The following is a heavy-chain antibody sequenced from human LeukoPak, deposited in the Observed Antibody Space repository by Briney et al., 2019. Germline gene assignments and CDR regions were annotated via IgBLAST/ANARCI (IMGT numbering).Heavy chain of an antibody. V-gene: IGHV3-23*01. CDR3: AKDASGARYYYYYGMDV. Sequence: PGGSLRLSCAASGFTFSSYAMSWVRQAPGKGLEWVSAISGSGGSTYYADSVKGRSTISRDNSKNTLYLQMNSLRAEDTAVYYCAKDASGARYYYYYGMDVWGQGTTVTVSS. D-gene: IGHD1-1*01. J-gene: IGHJ6*02. CDR2: ISGSGGST. CDR1: GFTFSSYA.